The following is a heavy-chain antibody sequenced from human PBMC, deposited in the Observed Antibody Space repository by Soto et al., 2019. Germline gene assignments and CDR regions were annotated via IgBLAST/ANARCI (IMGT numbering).Heavy chain of an antibody. Sequence: SSVKATCKASGGTYSRTAISWVRQAPGQGLEWMGGIIPIFGTANYAQKFQGRVTITADESTSTAYMELSSLRSEDTAVYYCARWEFGLGSYIRLYYVMAGSSQGTTVTVSS. D-gene: IGHD3-10*01. V-gene: IGHV1-69*13. CDR1: GGTYSRTA. CDR3: ARWEFGLGSYIRLYYVMAG. CDR2: IIPIFGTA. J-gene: IGHJ6*02.